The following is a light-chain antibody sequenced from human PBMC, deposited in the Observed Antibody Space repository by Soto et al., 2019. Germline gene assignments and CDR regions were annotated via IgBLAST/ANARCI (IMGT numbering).Light chain of an antibody. J-gene: IGKJ1*01. CDR2: GAS. V-gene: IGKV3-20*01. CDR3: QQYGSSPWT. Sequence: IVLTQSHDTLSLSPGERATLSCRASQSVSSSYLAWYQQKPGQAPRLLIYGASSRATGIPDRFSGSGSGTDFTLTISRLEPEDFAVYYCQQYGSSPWTFGQGTKVDIK. CDR1: QSVSSSY.